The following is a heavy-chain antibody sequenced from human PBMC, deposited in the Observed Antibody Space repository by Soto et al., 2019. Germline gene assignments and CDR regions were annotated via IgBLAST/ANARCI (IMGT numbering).Heavy chain of an antibody. CDR1: SGSISTYY. D-gene: IGHD3-10*01. CDR3: ARGKFGELSPFDY. J-gene: IGHJ4*02. Sequence: SETLSLTCTVSSGSISTYYWSWLRQPPGKGLEWIGYIYYSGNTKYNPSLKSRVTMSVDTSKSQFSLKLSSVTPADTAVYYCARGKFGELSPFDYWGQGRLVTVSS. V-gene: IGHV4-59*01. CDR2: IYYSGNT.